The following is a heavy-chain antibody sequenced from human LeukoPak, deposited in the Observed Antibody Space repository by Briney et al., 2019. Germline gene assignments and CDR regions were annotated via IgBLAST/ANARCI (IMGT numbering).Heavy chain of an antibody. D-gene: IGHD2-2*02. CDR2: ISSSSSYI. CDR1: GFTFSSYS. Sequence: PGGSLRLSCAASGFTFSSYSMNWVRQAPGKGLEWVSSISSSSSYIYYADSVKGRFTISRDNAKNSLYLQMNSLRAEDTAVHYCARDGSLGYCSSTSCYKWAFDYWGQGTLVTVSS. J-gene: IGHJ4*02. V-gene: IGHV3-21*01. CDR3: ARDGSLGYCSSTSCYKWAFDY.